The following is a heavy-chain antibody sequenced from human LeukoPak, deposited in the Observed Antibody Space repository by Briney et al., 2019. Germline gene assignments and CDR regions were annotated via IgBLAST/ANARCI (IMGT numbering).Heavy chain of an antibody. J-gene: IGHJ3*02. CDR3: ARYFSQMTTNSDAFDI. CDR2: ISSGSGYR. Sequence: GGSLRLSCAASGFTFSSYAMSWVRQAPGKGLEWVSSISSGSGYRNYADSLKGRFTISRDNAKNSLYLQMNSLRAEDTAVYYCARYFSQMTTNSDAFDIWGQGTMVTVSS. CDR1: GFTFSSYA. D-gene: IGHD5-24*01. V-gene: IGHV3-21*01.